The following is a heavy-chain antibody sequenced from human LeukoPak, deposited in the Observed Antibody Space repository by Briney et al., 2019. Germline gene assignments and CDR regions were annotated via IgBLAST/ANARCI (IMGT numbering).Heavy chain of an antibody. J-gene: IGHJ4*02. CDR3: AKIGELATISPYNYFDC. CDR2: ISYDGFNK. D-gene: IGHD5-24*01. V-gene: IGHV3-30*18. CDR1: GFIFSSYD. Sequence: GGSLRLSCAASGFIFSSYDIYWVRQAPGKGLEWVAVISYDGFNKYYADSVKGRFTISRDNSKNTLYLQMNGLRPEDTAVYYCAKIGELATISPYNYFDCWGQGTLVTVSS.